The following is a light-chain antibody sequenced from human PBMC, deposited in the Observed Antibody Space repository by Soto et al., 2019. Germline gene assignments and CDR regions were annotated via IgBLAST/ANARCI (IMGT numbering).Light chain of an antibody. V-gene: IGKV3D-20*02. J-gene: IGKJ5*01. Sequence: EIVMTQSPATLCLSKGERATLSCRASQSVTSSYLTWYQQKPGQAPSLLIYDASNRATGIPARFSGSGSGTDFTLTISSLEPEDSAVYYCQQRHRWPITFGQGTRLEIK. CDR3: QQRHRWPIT. CDR2: DAS. CDR1: QSVTSSY.